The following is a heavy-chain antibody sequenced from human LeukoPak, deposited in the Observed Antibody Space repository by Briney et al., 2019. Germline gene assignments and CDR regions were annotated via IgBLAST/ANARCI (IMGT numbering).Heavy chain of an antibody. J-gene: IGHJ4*02. CDR1: GISFRDYA. CDR2: LRGNDET. CDR3: ARASWVSDPDAVR. Sequence: GGSLRLSCAASGISFRDYAMSWVRQAPARGPEWVSSLRGNDETFYADSVKGRFTLSRDDSRNTVYLQLNNLRVEDTAIYYCARASWVSDPDAVRWGQGTQVTVSS. D-gene: IGHD3-10*01. V-gene: IGHV3-23*01.